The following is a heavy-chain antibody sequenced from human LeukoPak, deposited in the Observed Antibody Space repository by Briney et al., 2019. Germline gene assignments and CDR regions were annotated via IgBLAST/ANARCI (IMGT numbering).Heavy chain of an antibody. Sequence: PSGTLSLTCAVSGGSISSSNWWSWVRQPPGKGLEWIGEIYHSGSTNYDPSLKSRVTISVDKSKNQFSLKLSSVTAADTAVYYCAREESGSYGGLDYWGQGTLVTVSS. V-gene: IGHV4-4*02. CDR3: AREESGSYGGLDY. CDR2: IYHSGST. D-gene: IGHD1-26*01. CDR1: GGSISSSNW. J-gene: IGHJ4*02.